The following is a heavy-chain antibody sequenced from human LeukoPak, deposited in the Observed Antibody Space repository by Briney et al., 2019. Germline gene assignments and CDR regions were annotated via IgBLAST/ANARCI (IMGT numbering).Heavy chain of an antibody. Sequence: GGSLRLSCAASGLDFSLYWMTWVRQAPGKGLEWVANIKHDGSEKFYVDSVKGRFTISRDNAKNSLYLQMNSLRAEDTAFYYCASGGIYYGAAFEFWGQGTLVTVSS. CDR3: ASGGIYYGAAFEF. CDR2: IKHDGSEK. D-gene: IGHD1-26*01. CDR1: GLDFSLYW. V-gene: IGHV3-7*03. J-gene: IGHJ4*02.